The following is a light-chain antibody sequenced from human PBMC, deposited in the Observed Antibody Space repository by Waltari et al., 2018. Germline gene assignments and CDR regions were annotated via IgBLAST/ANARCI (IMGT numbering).Light chain of an antibody. Sequence: EIVLTQSPATLSLSPGERATLSCRASQTVSSFLAWYQHKPGQAPRLLIYEASNRASGIPARFSGSGSGTDFTLTISSLEPEDFALYYCQQRSDWPLTFGGGTKVEI. CDR1: QTVSSF. V-gene: IGKV3-11*01. J-gene: IGKJ4*01. CDR2: EAS. CDR3: QQRSDWPLT.